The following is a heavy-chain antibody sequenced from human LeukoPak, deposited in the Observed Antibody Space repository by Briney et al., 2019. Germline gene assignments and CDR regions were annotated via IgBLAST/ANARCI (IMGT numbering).Heavy chain of an antibody. D-gene: IGHD1-26*01. CDR3: ASPELLSNYYYGMDV. J-gene: IGHJ6*02. Sequence: ASVKVSCKASGYTFTSYYMHWVRQAPGQGLEWMGMIYPRDGSTSYAQKFQGRVTVTRDTSTSTVHMELSGLRSDDTAVYYCASPELLSNYYYGMDVWGQGTTVTVSS. V-gene: IGHV1-46*01. CDR1: GYTFTSYY. CDR2: IYPRDGST.